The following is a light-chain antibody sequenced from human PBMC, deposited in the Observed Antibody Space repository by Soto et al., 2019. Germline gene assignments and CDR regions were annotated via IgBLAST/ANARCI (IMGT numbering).Light chain of an antibody. V-gene: IGKV3-15*01. Sequence: EIVMTQSPATLSVSPGERATLSCRASQSVTTNLAWYQHKPGQAPRLLIYGASIRATGISARFSGSGSGTEFTLTISSLQSEDFAVYFCQQYNNWPRTFGQGTKVEIK. J-gene: IGKJ1*01. CDR3: QQYNNWPRT. CDR2: GAS. CDR1: QSVTTN.